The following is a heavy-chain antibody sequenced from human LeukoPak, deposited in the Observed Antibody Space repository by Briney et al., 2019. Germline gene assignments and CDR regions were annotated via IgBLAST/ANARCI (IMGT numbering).Heavy chain of an antibody. CDR2: ISYTVTG. CDR3: ARVGDWNDLVY. CDR1: GGSISTYY. Sequence: SETLSLTCTVSGGSISTYYWSWIRQPPGKRLEWIGYISYTVTGNYNPSLKSRVTISVDTSKNQFSLELSSVTAADTAVYYCARVGDWNDLVYWGQGTLVTVSS. V-gene: IGHV4-59*01. J-gene: IGHJ4*02. D-gene: IGHD1-1*01.